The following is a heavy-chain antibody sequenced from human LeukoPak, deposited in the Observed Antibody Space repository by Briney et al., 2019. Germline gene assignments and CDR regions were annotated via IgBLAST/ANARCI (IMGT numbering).Heavy chain of an antibody. CDR1: GGSISSYY. J-gene: IGHJ6*02. CDR3: ARTRTIFGGGYYYYYGMDV. Sequence: SETLSLTCTVSGGSISSYYWSWIRQPAGKGLEWTGRIYTSGSTNYNPSLKSRVTMSVDTSKNQFSLKLSSVTAADTAVYYCARTRTIFGGGYYYYYGMDVWGQGTTVTVSS. V-gene: IGHV4-4*07. D-gene: IGHD3-3*01. CDR2: IYTSGST.